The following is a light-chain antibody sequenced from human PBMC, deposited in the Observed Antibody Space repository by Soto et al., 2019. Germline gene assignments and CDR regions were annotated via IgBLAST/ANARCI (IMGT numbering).Light chain of an antibody. CDR1: SGDIGGYDY. J-gene: IGLJ1*01. CDR2: EVT. CDR3: SSYAGSINPYV. V-gene: IGLV2-8*01. Sequence: QSALTQPPSASGSPGQSVTISCTGTSGDIGGYDYVSWYQQHPGKAPKLMIYEVTKRPLGVPDRFSGSKSGNTASLTVSGLQAEDEADYYSSSYAGSINPYVFGTGTKLTVL.